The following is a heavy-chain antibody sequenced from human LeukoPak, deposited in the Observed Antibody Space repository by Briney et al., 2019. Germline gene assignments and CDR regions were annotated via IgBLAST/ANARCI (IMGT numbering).Heavy chain of an antibody. CDR3: ARARGRITMIVVVIPDAFDI. J-gene: IGHJ3*02. CDR2: INPNSGGT. D-gene: IGHD3-22*01. V-gene: IGHV1-2*02. Sequence: ASVKVSCKASGYTFTGYYMHWVRQAPGQGLEWMGWINPNSGGTHYAQKFQDRVTMTRDTSISTAYMELNSLRSDDTAVYYCARARGRITMIVVVIPDAFDIWGQGTMVTVSS. CDR1: GYTFTGYY.